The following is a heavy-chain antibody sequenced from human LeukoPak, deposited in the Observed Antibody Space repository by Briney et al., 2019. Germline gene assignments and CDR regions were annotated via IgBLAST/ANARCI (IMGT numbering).Heavy chain of an antibody. CDR3: ARYGNGAWLGHYAFDM. Sequence: GGSLRLSCAASGFTVSNNYMSWVRQPPGKGLEWVSVIYSVGSTYYADSVKGRFTISRDDSKNTLYLQMNSLRAEDTAVYYCARYGNGAWLGHYAFDMWGQGTMVTVSS. CDR2: IYSVGST. J-gene: IGHJ3*02. V-gene: IGHV3-66*01. CDR1: GFTVSNNY. D-gene: IGHD6-19*01.